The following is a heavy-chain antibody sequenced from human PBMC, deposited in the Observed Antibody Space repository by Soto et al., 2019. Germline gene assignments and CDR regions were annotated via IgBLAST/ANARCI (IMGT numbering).Heavy chain of an antibody. CDR2: ITGNGGRT. CDR3: AKVPGSYYFGSGSSVFDY. J-gene: IGHJ4*02. D-gene: IGHD3-10*01. CDR1: DFTFRTFA. Sequence: EVQLLDSGGGLVQPGGSLSFSGAAPDFTFRTFALTWSRQPPGTGLEWVSGITGNGGRTTSPDSVKGRFTISRDNSENTLYLQMNNLRAEDTAVYYCAKVPGSYYFGSGSSVFDYWGQGTLVTVSS. V-gene: IGHV3-23*01.